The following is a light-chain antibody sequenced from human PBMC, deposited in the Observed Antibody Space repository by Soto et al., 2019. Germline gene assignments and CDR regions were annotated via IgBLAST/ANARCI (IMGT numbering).Light chain of an antibody. CDR1: QSVGSH. CDR3: QQFNYWPPIT. Sequence: EIVLTHSAATLSVSPGSRSTLSCRASQSVGSHLAWYQQIPGGAPRILXYGAATRASRIPARFIASGSRTELALTISTLQSENFAVYYCQQFNYWPPITFGQGTRLEIK. J-gene: IGKJ5*01. CDR2: GAA. V-gene: IGKV3-15*01.